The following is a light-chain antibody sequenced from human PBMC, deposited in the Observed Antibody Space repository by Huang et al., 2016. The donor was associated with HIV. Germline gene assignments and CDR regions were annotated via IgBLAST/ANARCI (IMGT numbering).Light chain of an antibody. J-gene: IGKJ2*01. CDR3: QQSYSTPPT. V-gene: IGKV1-39*01. CDR1: QSISSY. CDR2: AAS. Sequence: DIQMTQSPSSLSASVGDRVTITCRASQSISSYVNWYQQKPGKAPKVLIYAASNLQSGVPSRFSGSGSGTDFILTISSLQPEDFATYYCQQSYSTPPTFGQGTKLEIK.